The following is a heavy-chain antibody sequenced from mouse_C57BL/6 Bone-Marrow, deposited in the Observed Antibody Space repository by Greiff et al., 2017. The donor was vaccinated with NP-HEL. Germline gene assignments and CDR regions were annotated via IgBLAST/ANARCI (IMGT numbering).Heavy chain of an antibody. J-gene: IGHJ2*01. Sequence: VQVVESGAELVRPGTSVKMSCKASGYTFTNYWIGWAKQRPGHGLEWIGDIYPGGGYTNYNEKFKGKATLTADKSSSTAYMQFSSLTSEDSAIYYCAREGYDGYLYYFDYWGQGTTLTVSS. V-gene: IGHV1-63*01. CDR3: AREGYDGYLYYFDY. CDR2: IYPGGGYT. CDR1: GYTFTNYW. D-gene: IGHD2-3*01.